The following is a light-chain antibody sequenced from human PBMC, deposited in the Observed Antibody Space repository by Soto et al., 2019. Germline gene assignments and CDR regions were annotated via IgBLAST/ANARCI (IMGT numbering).Light chain of an antibody. CDR2: DAF. CDR1: QSVSNY. Sequence: EIVLTQSPVTLSLFPGARATLSCRASQSVSNYLAWYQQKPGQAPRLLIYDAFKRATGIPDRFSGSGSGTDFTLTISRLEPEDFAVYYCQQYGSSPFTFGPGTKVDIK. J-gene: IGKJ3*01. CDR3: QQYGSSPFT. V-gene: IGKV3-20*01.